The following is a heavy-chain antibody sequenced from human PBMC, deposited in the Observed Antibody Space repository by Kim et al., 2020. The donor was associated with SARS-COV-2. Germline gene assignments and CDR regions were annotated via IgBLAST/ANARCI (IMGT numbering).Heavy chain of an antibody. D-gene: IGHD1-26*01. CDR2: ISSSSSYT. V-gene: IGHV3-11*05. CDR1: GFTFSDYY. CDR3: ARDGGYSGSYYVLNWFDP. J-gene: IGHJ5*02. Sequence: GGSLRLSCAASGFTFSDYYMIWIRQAPGKGLEWVSYISSSSSYTNYADSVKGRFTISRDNAKNSLYLQMNSLRAEDTAVYYCARDGGYSGSYYVLNWFDPWGQGTLVTVSS.